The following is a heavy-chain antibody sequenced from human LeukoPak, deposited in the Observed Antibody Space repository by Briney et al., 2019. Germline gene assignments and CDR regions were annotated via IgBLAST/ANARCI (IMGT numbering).Heavy chain of an antibody. V-gene: IGHV3-21*01. CDR1: GFTFSSYS. CDR3: ARDGGPLALDY. CDR2: ISSSSYI. D-gene: IGHD3-16*01. Sequence: GGSLRLSCAASGFTFSSYSMNWVRQASGKGLEWVSSISSSSYIYYADSVKGRFTISRDNAKNSLYLQMNSLRAEDTAVYYCARDGGPLALDYWGQGTLVTVSS. J-gene: IGHJ4*02.